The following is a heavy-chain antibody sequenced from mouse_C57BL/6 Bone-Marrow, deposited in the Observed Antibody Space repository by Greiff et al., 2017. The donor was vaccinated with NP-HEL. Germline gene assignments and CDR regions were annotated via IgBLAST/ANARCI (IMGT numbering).Heavy chain of an antibody. J-gene: IGHJ3*01. CDR2: ISYDGSN. CDR3: ARGGSSGYKAWFAY. D-gene: IGHD3-2*02. CDR1: GYSITSGYY. V-gene: IGHV3-6*01. Sequence: EVKLQESGPGLVKPSQSLSLTCSVTGYSITSGYYWNWIRQFPGNKLEWMGYISYDGSNNYNPSLKNRISITRDTSKNQFFLKLNSVTTEDTATYYCARGGSSGYKAWFAYWGQGTLVTVSA.